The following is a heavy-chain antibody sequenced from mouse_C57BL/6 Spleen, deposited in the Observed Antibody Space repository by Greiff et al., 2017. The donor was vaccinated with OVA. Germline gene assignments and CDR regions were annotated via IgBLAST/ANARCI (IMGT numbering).Heavy chain of an antibody. V-gene: IGHV1-64*01. D-gene: IGHD2-4*01. CDR1: GYTFTSYW. J-gene: IGHJ4*01. CDR3: ARREYDYDDAMDY. CDR2: IHPNSGST. Sequence: QVQLKQPGAELVKPGASVKLSCKASGYTFTSYWMHWVKQRPGQGLEWIGMIHPNSGSTNYNEKFKSKATLTVDKSSSTAYMQLSSLTSEDSAVYYCARREYDYDDAMDYWGQGTSVTVSS.